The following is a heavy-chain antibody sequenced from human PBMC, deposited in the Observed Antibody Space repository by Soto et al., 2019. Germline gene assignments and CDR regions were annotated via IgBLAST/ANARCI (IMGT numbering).Heavy chain of an antibody. CDR1: GGSFSGYY. D-gene: IGHD6-6*01. J-gene: IGHJ4*02. V-gene: IGHV4-34*01. CDR3: ARSIAARPFDY. CDR2: INYSGST. Sequence: PSETLSLTCAVYGGSFSGYYWSWIRQPPGKGLEWIGEINYSGSTYYNPSLKGRVTISVDTSKNQFSLKLSSVTAADTAVYYCARSIAARPFDYWGQGTLVTVSS.